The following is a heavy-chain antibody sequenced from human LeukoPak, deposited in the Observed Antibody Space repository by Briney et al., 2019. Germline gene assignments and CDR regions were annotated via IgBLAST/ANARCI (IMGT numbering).Heavy chain of an antibody. J-gene: IGHJ4*02. Sequence: GGSLRLSCAASGFTFSSYAMHWVRQAPGKGLEWVAVISYDGSNKYYADSVKGRFTISRDNSKNTLYLQMNSLRAEDTAVYYCARAQMATARGLDYWGQGTLVTVSS. CDR2: ISYDGSNK. V-gene: IGHV3-30-3*01. D-gene: IGHD5-24*01. CDR1: GFTFSSYA. CDR3: ARAQMATARGLDY.